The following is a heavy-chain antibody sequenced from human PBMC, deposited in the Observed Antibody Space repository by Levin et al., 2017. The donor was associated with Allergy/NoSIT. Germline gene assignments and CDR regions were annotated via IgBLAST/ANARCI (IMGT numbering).Heavy chain of an antibody. CDR3: AREYGGDWYFDL. CDR1: GDSISSYY. V-gene: IGHV4-59*01. D-gene: IGHD2-21*01. J-gene: IGHJ2*01. CDR2: IHYDGNT. Sequence: SQTLSLTCTVSGDSISSYYWSWIRQPPGRGLEWIGYIHYDGNTNYNPSLKSRITISLDTSKNEFSLKLRSVTAAETAVYYCAREYGGDWYFDLWGRGTLVTVSS.